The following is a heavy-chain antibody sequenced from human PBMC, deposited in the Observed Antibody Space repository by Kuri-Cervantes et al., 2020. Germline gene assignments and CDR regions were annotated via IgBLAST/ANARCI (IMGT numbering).Heavy chain of an antibody. V-gene: IGHV4-39*07. J-gene: IGHJ2*01. CDR2: IYYSGST. CDR1: GGSISSSSYY. D-gene: IGHD4-17*01. Sequence: GSLRLSCTVSGGSISSSSYYWGWIRQPPGKGLEWIGNIYYSGSTNYNPSLKSRVTISVDTSKNQFSLKLSSVTAADTAVYYCARRVTTGGWYFDLWGRGTLVTVSS. CDR3: ARRVTTGGWYFDL.